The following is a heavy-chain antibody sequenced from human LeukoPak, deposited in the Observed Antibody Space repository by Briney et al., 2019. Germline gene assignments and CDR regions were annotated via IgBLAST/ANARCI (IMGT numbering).Heavy chain of an antibody. CDR1: GYTFTGYY. D-gene: IGHD1-26*01. J-gene: IGHJ6*03. CDR3: ARGPVDRAGRLDYYYYYMDV. CDR2: MNPNSGNT. Sequence: ASVKVSCKASGYTFTGYYMHWVRQAPGQGLEWMGWMNPNSGNTGYAQKFQGRVTITRNTSISTAYMELSSLRSEDTAVYYCARGPVDRAGRLDYYYYYMDVWGKGTTVTVSS. V-gene: IGHV1-8*03.